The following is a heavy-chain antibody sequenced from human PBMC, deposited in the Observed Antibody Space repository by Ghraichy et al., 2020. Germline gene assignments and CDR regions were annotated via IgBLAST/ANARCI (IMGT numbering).Heavy chain of an antibody. CDR3: AKDQGYGGNDDAFDI. V-gene: IGHV3-23*01. D-gene: IGHD4-23*01. J-gene: IGHJ3*02. Sequence: GGSLRLSCAASGFTFSNSVMSWVRQAPGKGLEWVSTISGIDGGTYYADSVKGRFTISRDNSKNTLYLQMNSLRAEDTAVYYCAKDQGYGGNDDAFDIWGQGTMVTVSS. CDR2: ISGIDGGT. CDR1: GFTFSNSV.